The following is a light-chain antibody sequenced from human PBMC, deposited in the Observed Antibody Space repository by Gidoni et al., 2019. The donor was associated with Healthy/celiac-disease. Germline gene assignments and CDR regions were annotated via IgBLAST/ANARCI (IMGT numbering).Light chain of an antibody. CDR3: CSYAGSSTFDVV. J-gene: IGLJ2*01. CDR1: SSDVGSYNL. CDR2: EGS. Sequence: SALTQPASVSGSPGQSITISCTGTSSDVGSYNLVSWYHQHPGKAPKLMIYEGSKRPSGVSNRFSGSKSGNTASLTISGLQAEDEADYYCCSYAGSSTFDVVFGGGTKLTVL. V-gene: IGLV2-23*03.